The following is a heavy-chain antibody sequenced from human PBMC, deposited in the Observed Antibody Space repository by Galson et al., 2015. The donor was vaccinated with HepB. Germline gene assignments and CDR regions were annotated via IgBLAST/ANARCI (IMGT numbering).Heavy chain of an antibody. D-gene: IGHD6-13*01. CDR1: RFTFDDYA. CDR2: ISWNSGSI. CDR3: AKDIEGRGSWYNGDAFDI. Sequence: SLRLSCAGSRFTFDDYAMHWVRQAPGKGLERVSGISWNSGSIDYADSVKGRFTISRDNAKNSLYLQMNSLRAEDTALYYCAKDIEGRGSWYNGDAFDIWGQGTMVTVSS. V-gene: IGHV3-9*01. J-gene: IGHJ3*02.